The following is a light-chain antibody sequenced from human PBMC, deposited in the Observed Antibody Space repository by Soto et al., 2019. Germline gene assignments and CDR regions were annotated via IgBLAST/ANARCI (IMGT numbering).Light chain of an antibody. CDR3: QQYNNWTPLT. V-gene: IGKV3-15*01. CDR1: QSVSSN. J-gene: IGKJ4*01. CDR2: GAS. Sequence: EIVMTQSPATLSVSPGERATLSCRASQSVSSNLAWYQQKPGQAPRLLIYGASTRATGIPARFSGSGSGTEFTLTIRSLQSEDFAVYYCQQYNNWTPLTCGGGTNVEIK.